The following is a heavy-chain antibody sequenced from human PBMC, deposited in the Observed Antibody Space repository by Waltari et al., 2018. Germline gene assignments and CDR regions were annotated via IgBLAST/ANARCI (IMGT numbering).Heavy chain of an antibody. V-gene: IGHV4-4*02. Sequence: QVQLQESGPGLVKPSGTLSLTCAVSGGSISSINWWSWVRQPPGKGLEWIGEIYHSGSTNYNPSLKSRVTISVDKSKNQFSLKLSSVTAADTAVYYCARVLWEYSSGWHFDYWGQGTLVTVSS. CDR3: ARVLWEYSSGWHFDY. J-gene: IGHJ4*02. D-gene: IGHD6-19*01. CDR2: IYHSGST. CDR1: GGSISSINW.